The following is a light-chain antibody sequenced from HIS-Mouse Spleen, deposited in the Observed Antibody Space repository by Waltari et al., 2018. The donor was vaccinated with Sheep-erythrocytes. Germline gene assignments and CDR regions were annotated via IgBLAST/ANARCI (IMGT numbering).Light chain of an antibody. Sequence: DIQMTQSPSTLSASVGDRAAVTCRASQSISSWLAWYQQKPGKAPKLLIYKASSLESGVPSRFSGSGSGTEFTLTISSMQPDDFATYYCQQYNSYPLTFGGGTKVEIK. J-gene: IGKJ4*01. CDR1: QSISSW. V-gene: IGKV1-5*03. CDR3: QQYNSYPLT. CDR2: KAS.